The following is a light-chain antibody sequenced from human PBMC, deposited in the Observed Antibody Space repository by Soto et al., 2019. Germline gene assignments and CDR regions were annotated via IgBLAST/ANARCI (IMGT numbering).Light chain of an antibody. CDR3: QQSYTTPRIT. CDR1: QGISSY. Sequence: DIQMTQSPSTLSASVGDRVTITCRASQGISSYLAWYQQKPGKAPKHLIYAASSLQTGVPSRFTGSGSGTEFTLTIDSLQPEDFATYYCQQSYTTPRITFGQGTRLEIK. J-gene: IGKJ5*01. CDR2: AAS. V-gene: IGKV1-39*01.